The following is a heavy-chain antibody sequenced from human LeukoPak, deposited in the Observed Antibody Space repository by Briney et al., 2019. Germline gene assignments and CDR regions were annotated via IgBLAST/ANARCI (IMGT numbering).Heavy chain of an antibody. CDR3: ARVPPNTAMVPSFDY. CDR2: IYTSGTT. V-gene: IGHV4-61*09. CDR1: GGSISSDNYY. Sequence: SETLSLTCTVSGGSISSDNYYWTWIRQPAGKGLEWIGHIYTSGTTNYNPSLKSRVTILLDTSKNQFSLKLSSVTAADTAVYYCARVPPNTAMVPSFDYWGQGTLVTVSS. J-gene: IGHJ4*02. D-gene: IGHD5-18*01.